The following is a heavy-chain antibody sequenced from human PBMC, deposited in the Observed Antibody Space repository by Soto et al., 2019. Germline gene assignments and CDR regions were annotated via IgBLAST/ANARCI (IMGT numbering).Heavy chain of an antibody. J-gene: IGHJ4*02. V-gene: IGHV3-30-3*01. Sequence: PGGSLRLSCAASGFTFSSCAMHWVRQAPGKGLEWVAVISYDGSNKYYADSVKGRFTISRDNSKNTLYLQMNSLRAEDTAVYYCARDPTTVVIRGYFDYWGQGTLVTVSS. CDR1: GFTFSSCA. CDR2: ISYDGSNK. D-gene: IGHD4-17*01. CDR3: ARDPTTVVIRGYFDY.